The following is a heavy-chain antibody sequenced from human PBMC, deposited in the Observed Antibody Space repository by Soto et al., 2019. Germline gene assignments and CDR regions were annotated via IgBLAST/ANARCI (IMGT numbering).Heavy chain of an antibody. V-gene: IGHV3-33*01. J-gene: IGHJ2*01. Sequence: QVQLVESGGGVVQPGRSLRLSCAASGFTFSSYGMHWVRQAPGKGLEWVAVIWYDGSNKYYADSVKGRFTISRDNSKNTLYLQMNSLRAEDTAVYYCARDRFQMTTVTTAVINWYFYLWGRGTLVTVSS. CDR1: GFTFSSYG. CDR3: ARDRFQMTTVTTAVINWYFYL. CDR2: IWYDGSNK. D-gene: IGHD4-17*01.